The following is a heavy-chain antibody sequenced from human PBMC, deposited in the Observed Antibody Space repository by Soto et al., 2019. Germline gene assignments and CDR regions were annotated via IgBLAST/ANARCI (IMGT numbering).Heavy chain of an antibody. D-gene: IGHD3-10*01. J-gene: IGHJ4*02. V-gene: IGHV3-13*01. Sequence: EVQLVESGGGLLQPGGSLRLPLAASGFTFSSYDMNWVRQATGKVLEWSSVIGTAGNTYYPGSVKGGFTISRENAKNSLYLQMNSRRAGDTAVYYCARGPYGSGSPIAPYYFDYWGQGTLVTVSS. CDR1: GFTFSSYD. CDR2: IGTAGNT. CDR3: ARGPYGSGSPIAPYYFDY.